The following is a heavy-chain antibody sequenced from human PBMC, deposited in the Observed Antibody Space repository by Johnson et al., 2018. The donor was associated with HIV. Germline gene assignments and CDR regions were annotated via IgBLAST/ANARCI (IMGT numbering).Heavy chain of an antibody. CDR2: ISSGGST. CDR1: GFTFSSYA. V-gene: IGHV3-66*01. CDR3: ARKGGSWYGGAFDI. Sequence: VQLVESGGGLVQPGGSLRLSCAASGFTFSSYAMSWVRQAPGKGLEWVSVISSGGSTYYADSVKGRFTISRDNSKNTLYLQMNSLRAEDTAVYYCARKGGSWYGGAFDIWGQGTMVTVSS. J-gene: IGHJ3*02. D-gene: IGHD6-13*01.